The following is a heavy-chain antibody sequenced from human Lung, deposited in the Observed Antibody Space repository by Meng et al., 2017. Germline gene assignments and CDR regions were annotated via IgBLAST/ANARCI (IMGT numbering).Heavy chain of an antibody. V-gene: IGHV3-7*01. D-gene: IGHD2-21*02. CDR3: ARVYTVKVTSETAFDY. J-gene: IGHJ4*02. Sequence: GESLKISCAASGFTFSTYWMSWVRQAPGKGLEWLANIKEDGSKIYFVDSVKGRFTISRDNARNSLYLQMNSLRAEDTAVYFCARVYTVKVTSETAFDYWGQGTLVTVSS. CDR2: IKEDGSKI. CDR1: GFTFSTYW.